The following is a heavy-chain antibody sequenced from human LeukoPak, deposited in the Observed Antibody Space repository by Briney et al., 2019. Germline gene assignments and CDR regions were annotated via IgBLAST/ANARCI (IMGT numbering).Heavy chain of an antibody. J-gene: IGHJ6*03. CDR3: AREGSGWSRYYYYYYMDV. CDR1: GGSISSYY. D-gene: IGHD6-19*01. CDR2: IYYSGST. Sequence: SETLSLTCTVSGGSISSYYWSWLRQPPGKGLEWFGYIYYSGSTNYNPSLKSRVTISVDTSKNQFSLKLSSVTAADTAVYYCAREGSGWSRYYYYYYMDVWGKGTTVTVSS. V-gene: IGHV4-59*12.